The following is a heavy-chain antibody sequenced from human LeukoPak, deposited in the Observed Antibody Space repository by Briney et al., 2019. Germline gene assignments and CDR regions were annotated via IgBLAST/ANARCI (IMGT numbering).Heavy chain of an antibody. D-gene: IGHD4-17*01. CDR3: ARGFRSVTTWGYFDH. Sequence: GSLRLSCAASGFTVSTNYMSWVRQAPGKGLEWVSLIYSGGGTYYADSVKGRFTISRDNSRNTLSLQMNSLRVDDTAVYYCARGFRSVTTWGYFDHWGQGALVTVSS. CDR1: GFTVSTNY. CDR2: IYSGGGT. V-gene: IGHV3-66*01. J-gene: IGHJ4*02.